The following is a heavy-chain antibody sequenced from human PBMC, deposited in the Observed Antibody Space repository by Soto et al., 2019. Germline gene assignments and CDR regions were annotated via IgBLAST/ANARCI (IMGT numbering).Heavy chain of an antibody. Sequence: PGGSLRLSCAASGFTFSSYSMNWVRQAPGKGLEWVSSISSSSSYIYYADSVKGRFTISRDNAKNSLYLQMNSLRAEDTAVYYCARDLLLDDSTSPGGLGAFDIWGQGTMVTVSS. CDR1: GFTFSSYS. J-gene: IGHJ3*02. CDR2: ISSSSSYI. V-gene: IGHV3-21*01. CDR3: ARDLLLDDSTSPGGLGAFDI. D-gene: IGHD3-22*01.